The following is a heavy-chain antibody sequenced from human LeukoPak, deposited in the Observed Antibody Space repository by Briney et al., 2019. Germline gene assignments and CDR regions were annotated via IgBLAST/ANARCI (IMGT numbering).Heavy chain of an antibody. J-gene: IGHJ4*02. CDR2: ISSSGSTV. Sequence: PGGSLRLSCAASGFTFRNYEMNWARQAPGKGLEWVSYISSSGSTVYCPDSVKGRFSISRDNAKNSLSLQMNSLRAEDTAVYFCAAKEGTQSDFDYWGQGTLVTVSS. D-gene: IGHD1-14*01. CDR3: AAKEGTQSDFDY. CDR1: GFTFRNYE. V-gene: IGHV3-48*03.